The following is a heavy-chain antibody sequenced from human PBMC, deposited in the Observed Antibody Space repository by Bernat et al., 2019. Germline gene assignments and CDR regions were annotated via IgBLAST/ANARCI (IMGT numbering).Heavy chain of an antibody. CDR1: GGSFSGYY. CDR3: ARAIAPVVVVRNWFDP. CDR2: INHSGST. D-gene: IGHD2-15*01. V-gene: IGHV4-34*01. J-gene: IGHJ5*02. Sequence: QVQLQQWGAGLLKPSETLSLTCAVYGGSFSGYYWSWIRQPPGKGLEWIWEINHSGSTNYNPSLKSRVTISVDTSKNQFSLKLSSVTAADTAVYYCARAIAPVVVVRNWFDPWGQGTLVTVSS.